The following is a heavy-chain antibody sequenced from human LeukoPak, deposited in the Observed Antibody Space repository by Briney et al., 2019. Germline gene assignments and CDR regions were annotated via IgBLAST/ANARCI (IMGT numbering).Heavy chain of an antibody. CDR3: AREGRLGELWA. Sequence: SETLSLTCVVSGGFISSGDGSWTWIRQPPGKGLEWIGYIYHSGTTNYNPSLKSRVSISVDTSKNQFSLKVTSVTAADTAVYYCAREGRLGELWAWGQGTLVSVFS. J-gene: IGHJ1*01. CDR2: IYHSGTT. D-gene: IGHD2-21*01. CDR1: GGFISSGDGS. V-gene: IGHV4-30-2*01.